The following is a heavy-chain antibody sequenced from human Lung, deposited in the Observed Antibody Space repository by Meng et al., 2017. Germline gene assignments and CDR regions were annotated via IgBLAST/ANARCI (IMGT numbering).Heavy chain of an antibody. Sequence: QLQLQQCGAVLLKPSETLSLTCVVSGGSFSDYYWSWIRQPPGKGLEWIGEINHSGSTNYNPSLESRATISVDTSQNNLSLKLSSVTAADSAVYYCARGPTTMAHDFDYWGQGTLVTVSS. CDR1: GGSFSDYY. V-gene: IGHV4-34*01. CDR3: ARGPTTMAHDFDY. J-gene: IGHJ4*02. CDR2: INHSGST. D-gene: IGHD4-11*01.